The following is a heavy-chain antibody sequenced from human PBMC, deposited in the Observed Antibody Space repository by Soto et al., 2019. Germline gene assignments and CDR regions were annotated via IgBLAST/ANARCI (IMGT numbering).Heavy chain of an antibody. D-gene: IGHD3-22*01. Sequence: SETLSLTCTVSGGSISSSSYYWGWIRQPPGKGLEWIGSIYYSGSTYYNPSLKSRVTISVDTSKNQFSLKLSSVTAADTAVYYCARVGIVVVISSDYWGQGTLVTVSS. CDR3: ARVGIVVVISSDY. CDR1: GGSISSSSYY. J-gene: IGHJ4*02. V-gene: IGHV4-39*01. CDR2: IYYSGST.